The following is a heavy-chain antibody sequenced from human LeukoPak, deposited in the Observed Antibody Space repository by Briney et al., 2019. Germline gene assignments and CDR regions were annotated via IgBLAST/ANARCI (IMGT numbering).Heavy chain of an antibody. V-gene: IGHV3-33*01. CDR2: IWYDGSNK. CDR3: ARDDPPYGSGSVDY. CDR1: GFTFSSYG. Sequence: GGSLRLSCAASGFTFSSYGMHWVRQAPGKGLEWVAVIWYDGSNKYYADSAKGRFTISRDNSKNTLYLQMNSLRAEDTAVYYCARDDPPYGSGSVDYWGQGTLVTVSS. D-gene: IGHD3-10*01. J-gene: IGHJ4*02.